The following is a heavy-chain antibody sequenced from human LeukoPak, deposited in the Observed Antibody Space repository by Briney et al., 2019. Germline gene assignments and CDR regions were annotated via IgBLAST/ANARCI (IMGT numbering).Heavy chain of an antibody. CDR2: ISYDGSNK. D-gene: IGHD1-7*01. CDR3: ARDLGDSGTTPLDY. J-gene: IGHJ4*02. Sequence: GGSLRLSCAASGFTSSSYAMHWVRQAPGKGLEWVAVISYDGSNKYYADSVKGRFTISRDNSKNTLYLQMNSLRAEDTAVYYCARDLGDSGTTPLDYWGQGTLVTVSS. V-gene: IGHV3-30-3*01. CDR1: GFTSSSYA.